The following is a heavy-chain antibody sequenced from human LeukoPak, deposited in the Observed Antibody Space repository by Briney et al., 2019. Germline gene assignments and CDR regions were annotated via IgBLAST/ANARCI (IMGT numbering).Heavy chain of an antibody. CDR3: ARDKRLRYFDWSPRAFDI. CDR2: INTDGSTT. J-gene: IGHJ3*02. V-gene: IGHV3-74*01. Sequence: GGSLRLSCAASGFPFSSYWVHWVRQAPGKGLVWVSRINTDGSTTTCADSVKGRLTISRDNAKNTVYLQMNSLRAEDTAVYYCARDKRLRYFDWSPRAFDIWGQGTMVTVSS. CDR1: GFPFSSYW. D-gene: IGHD3-9*01.